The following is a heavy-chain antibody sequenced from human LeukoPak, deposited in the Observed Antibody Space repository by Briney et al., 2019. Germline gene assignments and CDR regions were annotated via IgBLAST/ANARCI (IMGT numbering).Heavy chain of an antibody. V-gene: IGHV1-46*01. D-gene: IGHD3-22*01. CDR1: GYTFTGYY. Sequence: ASVKVSCKASGYTFTGYYMHWVRQAPGQGLESMGIINPSGGSTSYAQKFQGRVTMTRDTSTSTVYMELSSLRSEDTAVYYCARNYYDSSGYPGLGYYYYMDVWGKGTTVTISS. CDR2: INPSGGST. J-gene: IGHJ6*03. CDR3: ARNYYDSSGYPGLGYYYYMDV.